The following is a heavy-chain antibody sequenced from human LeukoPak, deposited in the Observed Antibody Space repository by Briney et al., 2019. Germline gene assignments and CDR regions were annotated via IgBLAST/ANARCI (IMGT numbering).Heavy chain of an antibody. CDR3: ASQYCSSTSCYNWFDP. D-gene: IGHD2-2*01. V-gene: IGHV5-10-1*01. J-gene: IGHJ5*02. CDR1: GYSFTSYW. CDR2: IDPSDSYT. Sequence: GESLRISCKGSGYSFTSYWISWVRQMPGKGLEWMGRIDPSDSYTNYSPSFQGHVTISADKSISTAYLQWSSLKASDTAMYYCASQYCSSTSCYNWFDPWGQGTLVTVSS.